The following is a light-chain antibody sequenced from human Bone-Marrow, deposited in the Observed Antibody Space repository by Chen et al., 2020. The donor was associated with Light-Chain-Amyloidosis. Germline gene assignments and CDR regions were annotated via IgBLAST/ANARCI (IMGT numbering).Light chain of an antibody. CDR1: QTISSNY. CDR2: GAS. V-gene: IGKV3-20*01. Sequence: EIVLTLSPATLSLSPGERATLSCWASQTISSNYLAWYQQKPGQAPRLVIFGASSRAGGIPARFGGSGSGTDFTLTISRLEPEDFAVYYCQQYGSSPYTFGQGTKLEIK. CDR3: QQYGSSPYT. J-gene: IGKJ2*01.